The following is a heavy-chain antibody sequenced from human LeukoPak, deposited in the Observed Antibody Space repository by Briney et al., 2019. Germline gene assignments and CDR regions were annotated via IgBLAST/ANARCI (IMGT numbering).Heavy chain of an antibody. D-gene: IGHD4-23*01. V-gene: IGHV3-48*03. J-gene: IGHJ5*02. CDR1: GFTFSNYG. Sequence: GGSLRLSCAASGFTFSNYGMNWLRQAPGKGLEWVSYIGSSGITIYYADSVKGRFTISRDNSKNTLYLQMNSLRAEDTAVYYCARETTYGGSRFDPWGQGTLDSVSS. CDR2: IGSSGITI. CDR3: ARETTYGGSRFDP.